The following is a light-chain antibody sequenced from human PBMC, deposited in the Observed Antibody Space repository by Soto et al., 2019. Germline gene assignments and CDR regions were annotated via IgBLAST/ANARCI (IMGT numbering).Light chain of an antibody. Sequence: EIILSQSRATLSLYPGERATISCRASQTVSSNYLAWCQQRPGQAPRLLIYGASTRAAGIPDRFSGSGSGTDFTLTITRLEPEDSAVYFCQQYTGPPTTFGQGTRLEIK. V-gene: IGKV3-20*01. J-gene: IGKJ5*01. CDR3: QQYTGPPTT. CDR1: QTVSSNY. CDR2: GAS.